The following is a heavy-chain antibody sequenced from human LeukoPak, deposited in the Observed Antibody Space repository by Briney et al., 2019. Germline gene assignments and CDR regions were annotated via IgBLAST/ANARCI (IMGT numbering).Heavy chain of an antibody. CDR1: RFTFSSYT. J-gene: IGHJ4*01. CDR3: AREDGSGSYYIAYFDY. Sequence: PGGSLRLSCSASRFTFSSYTMIWVRQAPGKGLEWVSSISSRSVYLYYADSMKGRFTISRDNAKNSLYLQMNSLRAEDTAVYYCAREDGSGSYYIAYFDYWGQGTLVTVSS. V-gene: IGHV3-21*01. CDR2: ISSRSVYL. D-gene: IGHD3-10*01.